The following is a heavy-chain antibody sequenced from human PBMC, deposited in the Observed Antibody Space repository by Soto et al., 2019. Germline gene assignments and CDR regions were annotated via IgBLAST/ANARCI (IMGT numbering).Heavy chain of an antibody. CDR1: GFTFSDYY. V-gene: IGHV3-11*01. D-gene: IGHD3-16*01. CDR3: ARGFRWGPPNYYMDV. Sequence: PGGSLRLSCAASGFTFSDYYMSWIRQAPGKGLEWVSYISSSGSTIYYADSVKGRFTISRDNAKNSLYLQMNSLRAEDTAVYYWARGFRWGPPNYYMDVWGKGTTVTVSS. CDR2: ISSSGSTI. J-gene: IGHJ6*03.